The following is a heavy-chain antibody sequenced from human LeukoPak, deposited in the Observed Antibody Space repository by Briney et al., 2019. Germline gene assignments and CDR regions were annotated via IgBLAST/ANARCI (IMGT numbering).Heavy chain of an antibody. CDR1: GFTFSSYG. CDR2: IRYDGSNK. D-gene: IGHD6-19*01. CDR3: AKPAYSSGWRPNYNWFDP. V-gene: IGHV3-30*02. J-gene: IGHJ5*02. Sequence: GGSLRLSCAASGFTFSSYGMHWVRQAPGKGLEWVAFIRYDGSNKYYADSVKSRFTTSRDNSKNTLYLQMNSLRAEDTAVYYCAKPAYSSGWRPNYNWFDPWGQGTLVTVSS.